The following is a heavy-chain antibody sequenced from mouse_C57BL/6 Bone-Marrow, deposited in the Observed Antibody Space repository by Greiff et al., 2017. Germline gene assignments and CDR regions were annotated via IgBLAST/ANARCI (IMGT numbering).Heavy chain of an antibody. CDR3: CYDSGGFDY. D-gene: IGHD2-4*01. Sequence: QVQLQQSGAELARPGASVKMSCKASGYTFTSYTMHWVKQRPGQGLEWIGYINPSSGYTKYNQKFKDKATLTADKSSSTAYMQLSSLPSMASSVYYSCYDSGGFDYWGQGTTLTVSS. V-gene: IGHV1-4*01. J-gene: IGHJ2*01. CDR1: GYTFTSYT. CDR2: INPSSGYT.